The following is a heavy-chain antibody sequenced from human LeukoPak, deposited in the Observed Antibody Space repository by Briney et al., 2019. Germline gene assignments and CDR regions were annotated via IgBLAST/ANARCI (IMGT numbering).Heavy chain of an antibody. V-gene: IGHV3-23*01. CDR2: ISGYGDST. D-gene: IGHD3-22*01. CDR3: AKKYYYGGSGHYFDY. J-gene: IGHJ4*02. Sequence: GGSLRLSCAASGFTFSSYTMSWVRQAPGKGLEWVSAISGYGDSTYYADSVRGRFTISRDNSKNTLYLQMNSLRAEDTAVYYCAKKYYYGGSGHYFDYWGQGTLVTVSS. CDR1: GFTFSSYT.